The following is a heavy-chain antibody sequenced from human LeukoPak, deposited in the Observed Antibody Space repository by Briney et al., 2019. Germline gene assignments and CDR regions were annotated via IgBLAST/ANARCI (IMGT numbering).Heavy chain of an antibody. CDR3: ARGCSGGSCHDDYYYYGMDV. D-gene: IGHD2-15*01. CDR1: GYTLTELS. V-gene: IGHV1-24*01. CDR2: FDPEDGET. Sequence: ASVTVSCTVSGYTLTELSMHWVRQAPGKGLEWMGGFDPEDGETIYAQKFQGRVTMTTDTSTSTAYMELRSLRSDDTAVYYCARGCSGGSCHDDYYYYGMDVWGQGTTVTVSS. J-gene: IGHJ6*02.